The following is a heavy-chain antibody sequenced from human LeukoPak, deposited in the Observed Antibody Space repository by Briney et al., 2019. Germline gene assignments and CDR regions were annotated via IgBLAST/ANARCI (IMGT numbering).Heavy chain of an antibody. CDR2: ISYGGNNK. V-gene: IGHV3-30*07. J-gene: IGHJ4*02. CDR1: GFTFSSYA. D-gene: IGHD1-26*01. Sequence: GWSLRLSCAASGFTFSSYAMHWVRQAPGKGLEWVAIISYGGNNKYYADSVEGRFTISRDNSKNTLYLQMNSLRAEDTAVYYCARELDSGSLGIDYWGQGTLVTVSS. CDR3: ARELDSGSLGIDY.